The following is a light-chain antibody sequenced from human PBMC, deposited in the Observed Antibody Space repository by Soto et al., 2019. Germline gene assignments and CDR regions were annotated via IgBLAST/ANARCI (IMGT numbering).Light chain of an antibody. CDR3: QQYEAVVT. CDR2: GAS. V-gene: IGKV3-20*01. J-gene: IGKJ1*01. Sequence: EIVLTQSPGTLSLSPGERATLSCRASQSVSSSYLIWYQQKPGQAPRLLIYGASFRATGIPDRFSGSGSGTDFTLTISRLEPDDFAVYYCQQYEAVVTFGQGTKVEI. CDR1: QSVSSSY.